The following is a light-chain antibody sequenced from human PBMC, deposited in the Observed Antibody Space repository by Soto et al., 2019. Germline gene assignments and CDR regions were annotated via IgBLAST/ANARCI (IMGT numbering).Light chain of an antibody. V-gene: IGLV2-14*03. CDR3: SSYTTSRTLYV. Sequence: QSALTQPASVSGSPGQSITISCTGTSSDVGAYNYVSWYQQYPGKAPKYIIYDVTNRPSGVSYRFSGSKSGNTASLTISGLQAEDEADYYCSSYTTSRTLYVFGNGTKLTVL. J-gene: IGLJ1*01. CDR1: SSDVGAYNY. CDR2: DVT.